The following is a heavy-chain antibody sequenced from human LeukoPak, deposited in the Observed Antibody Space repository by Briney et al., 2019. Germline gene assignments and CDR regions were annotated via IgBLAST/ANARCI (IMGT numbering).Heavy chain of an antibody. Sequence: GGSLRLSCAASGFTFSSYAMSWVRQAPGKGLEWVSAISGSGGSTYYADSVKGRFTISRDNSKNTLYLQMNSLRAEDTAVYYCARAPMTTVTTSLDVWGQGTTVTVSS. V-gene: IGHV3-23*01. CDR2: ISGSGGST. D-gene: IGHD4-17*01. J-gene: IGHJ6*02. CDR3: ARAPMTTVTTSLDV. CDR1: GFTFSSYA.